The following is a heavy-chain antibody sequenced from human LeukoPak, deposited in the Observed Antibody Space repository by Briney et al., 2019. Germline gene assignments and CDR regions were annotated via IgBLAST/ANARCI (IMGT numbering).Heavy chain of an antibody. Sequence: ASVKVSCKASGYTFTGYYMHWVRQAPGQGLEWMGWINPNSGGTNYAQKFQGRVTMTRDTSISTAYMELSRLRSDDTAVYYCARERGYCSSTSCSPFNWFDPWGQGTLVTVSS. D-gene: IGHD2-2*01. CDR3: ARERGYCSSTSCSPFNWFDP. CDR2: INPNSGGT. CDR1: GYTFTGYY. J-gene: IGHJ5*02. V-gene: IGHV1-2*02.